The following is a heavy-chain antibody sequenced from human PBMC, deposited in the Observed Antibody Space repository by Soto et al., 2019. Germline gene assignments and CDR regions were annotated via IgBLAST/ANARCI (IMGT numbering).Heavy chain of an antibody. CDR3: AKEQQLGRNSYYYYYGMDV. J-gene: IGHJ6*02. CDR2: IYTSGST. Sequence: QVQLQESGPGLVKPSETLSLTCTVSGGSISSYYWSWIRQPAGKGLEWIGRIYTSGSTNYNPSLESRVTMSVDTSKNQFSLKLSSVTAADTAVYYCAKEQQLGRNSYYYYYGMDVWGQGTTVTVSS. D-gene: IGHD6-13*01. CDR1: GGSISSYY. V-gene: IGHV4-4*07.